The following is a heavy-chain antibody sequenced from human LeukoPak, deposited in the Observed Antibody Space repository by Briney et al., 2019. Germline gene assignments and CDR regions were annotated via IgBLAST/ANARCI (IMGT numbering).Heavy chain of an antibody. Sequence: SETLSLTCTVSGDSINSLDSWSWVRPPPGKGLEWIGEMYLSGTTHSNPSVKSRVTISIDKSKNQFFLNLSSVTAADTAVYYCAGLVGRYSSGLYYYYFDYWGQGTLVTVSS. D-gene: IGHD3-22*01. CDR3: AGLVGRYSSGLYYYYFDY. V-gene: IGHV4-4*02. CDR1: GDSINSLDS. J-gene: IGHJ4*02. CDR2: MYLSGTT.